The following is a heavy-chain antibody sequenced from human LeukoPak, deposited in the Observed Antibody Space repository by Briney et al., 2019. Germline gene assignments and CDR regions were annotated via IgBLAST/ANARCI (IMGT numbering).Heavy chain of an antibody. CDR3: ARMALDGGDSIGFDS. CDR1: GYTFTYYF. CDR2: INPNIGDA. Sequence: ASVKVSCKASGYTFTYYFIYWVRQAPGQGLEWMGWINPNIGDASYAQKFQDRVTMTLDRSINTAYMELSRLTSDDTAVYYRARMALDGGDSIGFDSWGQGTLVTVSS. J-gene: IGHJ5*01. V-gene: IGHV1-2*02. D-gene: IGHD2-21*02.